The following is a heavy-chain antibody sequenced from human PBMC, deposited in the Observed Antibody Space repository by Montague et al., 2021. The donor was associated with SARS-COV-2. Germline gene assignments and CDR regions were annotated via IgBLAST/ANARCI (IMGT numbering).Heavy chain of an antibody. J-gene: IGHJ4*02. CDR1: GGSISSDSYY. CDR2: IYTSGTT. V-gene: IGHV4-61*02. CDR3: ARDPGLAGYTAGLDN. Sequence: TLSLTCTVSGGSISSDSYYWSWIRQPAGKGLEWIGRIYTSGTTNYNPSLKSRVTISIDTSKNQFSLTVNSVTAADTAMYYCARDPGLAGYTAGLDNWGQGTMVTVSS. D-gene: IGHD6-19*01.